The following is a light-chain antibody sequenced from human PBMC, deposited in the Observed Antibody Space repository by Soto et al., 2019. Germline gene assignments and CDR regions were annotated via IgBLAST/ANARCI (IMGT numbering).Light chain of an antibody. J-gene: IGLJ2*01. Sequence: QPVLTQSPSASASLGASVKLTCTLISGHNTYAIAWHQQQPEKGPRYLMKVNSDGSHIKGDGTPDRFSGSSSGAERYLTISSLQSEDEADYYCQTGGTGVVFGGGTKVTVL. CDR3: QTGGTGVV. CDR1: SGHNTYA. V-gene: IGLV4-69*01. CDR2: VNSDGSH.